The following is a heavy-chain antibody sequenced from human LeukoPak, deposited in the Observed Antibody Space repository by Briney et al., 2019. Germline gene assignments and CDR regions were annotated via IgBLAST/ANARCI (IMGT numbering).Heavy chain of an antibody. J-gene: IGHJ4*01. D-gene: IGHD3-10*01. Sequence: GESLRITCKDSGNIFDSYWISWLRQLPGKGLEWMGRVDPGVSYTNYSPSFQGHVTISSDKSIRTVSLRWSSLQASDTAIYYCAREAKGSYYFDYWGHGTLVTVSS. CDR1: GNIFDSYW. CDR2: VDPGVSYT. CDR3: AREAKGSYYFDY. V-gene: IGHV5-10-1*01.